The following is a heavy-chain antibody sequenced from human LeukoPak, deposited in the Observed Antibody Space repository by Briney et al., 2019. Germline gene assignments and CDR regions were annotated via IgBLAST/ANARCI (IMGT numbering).Heavy chain of an antibody. D-gene: IGHD3-10*01. CDR3: ARVYRSPITMVRGSHY. CDR2: ISAYNGNT. V-gene: IGHV1-18*01. Sequence: ASVKVSCKASGYTFTSYGISWVRQAPGQGLEWMGWISAYNGNTNYAQKLQGRVTMTTDTSTSTAYMELRSLRSDDTAVYYCARVYRSPITMVRGSHYWGQGTLVTVSS. J-gene: IGHJ4*02. CDR1: GYTFTSYG.